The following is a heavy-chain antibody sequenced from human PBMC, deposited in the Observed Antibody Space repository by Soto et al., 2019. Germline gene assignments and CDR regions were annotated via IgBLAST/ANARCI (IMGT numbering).Heavy chain of an antibody. CDR3: ARSYAQGSRGSWYFDL. CDR1: GGTFSSYA. D-gene: IGHD3-10*01. CDR2: IIPIFGIA. Sequence: ASVKVSCKASGGTFSSYAISWVRQAPGQGLEWMGGIIPIFGIANYAQKFQGRVTITADKSTSTAYMELSSLRSEDTAVYYCARSYAQGSRGSWYFDLWGRGTLVTVSS. J-gene: IGHJ2*01. V-gene: IGHV1-69*10.